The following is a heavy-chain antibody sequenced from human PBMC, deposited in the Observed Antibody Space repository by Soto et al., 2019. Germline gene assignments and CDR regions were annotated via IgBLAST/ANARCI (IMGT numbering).Heavy chain of an antibody. Sequence: SETLSLTCTVSGGSISSSSYYWGWIRQPPGKGLEWIGSIYYSGSTYYNPSLKSRVTMSVDTSKNQFSLKLSSVTAADTAVYYCARHSNEYRKSLDYWGKGTLVTVSS. CDR2: IYYSGST. CDR3: ARHSNEYRKSLDY. V-gene: IGHV4-39*01. J-gene: IGHJ4*02. CDR1: GGSISSSSYY. D-gene: IGHD1-1*01.